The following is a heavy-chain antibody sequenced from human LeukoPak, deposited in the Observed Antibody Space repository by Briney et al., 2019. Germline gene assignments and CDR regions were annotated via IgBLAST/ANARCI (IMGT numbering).Heavy chain of an antibody. CDR3: ARTAYYDSSGYYVPYFDY. Sequence: PGGSLRLSCAASGFTVSSNFMTWVRQALGKGLEWVSIIYSGGSTYYADSVKGRFTISRDNAKNTLYLQMNSLRAEDTAVYYCARTAYYDSSGYYVPYFDYWGQGTLVTVSS. J-gene: IGHJ4*02. V-gene: IGHV3-66*01. CDR1: GFTVSSNF. D-gene: IGHD3-22*01. CDR2: IYSGGST.